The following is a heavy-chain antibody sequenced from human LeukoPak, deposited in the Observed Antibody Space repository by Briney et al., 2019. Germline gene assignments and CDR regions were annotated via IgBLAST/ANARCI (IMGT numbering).Heavy chain of an antibody. Sequence: SETLSLTCTVSGGSIGSYYWSWIRQPPGKGLEWIGYIYTSGSTNYNPSLKSRVTISVDTSKNQCSLKLSSVTAADTAVYYCARRRGPWSPFDYWGQGTLVTVSS. D-gene: IGHD3-3*01. CDR3: ARRRGPWSPFDY. CDR1: GGSIGSYY. V-gene: IGHV4-4*09. CDR2: IYTSGST. J-gene: IGHJ4*02.